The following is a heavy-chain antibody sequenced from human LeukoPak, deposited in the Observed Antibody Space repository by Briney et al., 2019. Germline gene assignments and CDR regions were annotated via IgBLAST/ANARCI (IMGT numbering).Heavy chain of an antibody. CDR2: IGTAGDT. V-gene: IGHV3-13*01. CDR1: GFTSSSYD. CDR3: ARAMPVAGTLDP. D-gene: IGHD6-19*01. Sequence: GGSLRLSCAASGFTSSSYDMHWVRQATGKGLEWVSAIGTAGDTYYPGSVKGRFTISRENAKNSLYLQMNSLRAGDTAVYYCARAMPVAGTLDPWGQGTLVTVSS. J-gene: IGHJ5*02.